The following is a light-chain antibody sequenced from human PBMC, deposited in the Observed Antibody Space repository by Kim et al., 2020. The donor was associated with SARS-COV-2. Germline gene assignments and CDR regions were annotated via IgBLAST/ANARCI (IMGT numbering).Light chain of an antibody. Sequence: ITLSATRRRGSSGRGYVESYERRPGSAPTTVIYEANKRPSGVPYRFAGSIDSSSSSAALIISGLEADDEADYDYQTYDSSSRLFGGGTKVTVL. CDR3: QTYDSSSRL. V-gene: IGLV6-57*03. CDR2: EAN. CDR1: RGSSGRGY. J-gene: IGLJ3*02.